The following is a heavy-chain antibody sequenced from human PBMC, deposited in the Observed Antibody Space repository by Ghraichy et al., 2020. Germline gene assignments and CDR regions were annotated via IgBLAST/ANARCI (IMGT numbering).Heavy chain of an antibody. CDR2: ISGSGGST. V-gene: IGHV3-23*01. D-gene: IGHD6-6*01. CDR3: AKDVEYSSSSVPDY. CDR1: GFTCSSYA. J-gene: IGHJ4*02. Sequence: GGSLRLSCAASGFTCSSYAMSWVRQAPGKGREWVSAISGSGGSTYYADSVKGRFTISRDNSKNTLYLQMNSLRAEDTAVYYCAKDVEYSSSSVPDYWGQGTLVTVSS.